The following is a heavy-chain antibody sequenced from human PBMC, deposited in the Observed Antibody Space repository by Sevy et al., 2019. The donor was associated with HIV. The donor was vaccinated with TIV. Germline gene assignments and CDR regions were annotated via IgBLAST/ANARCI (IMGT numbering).Heavy chain of an antibody. J-gene: IGHJ4*01. D-gene: IGHD1-26*01. CDR3: ARYSGSLKPPDY. V-gene: IGHV5-51*01. Sequence: GESLKISCKGSGYSFTSYWIGWVRQIRGKGLEWMGIIYPGDSDTSHSPSFQGQVTISADMSISTAYLQWSSLKASDTAMYYCARYSGSLKPPDYWGQGTLVTVSS. CDR1: GYSFTSYW. CDR2: IYPGDSDT.